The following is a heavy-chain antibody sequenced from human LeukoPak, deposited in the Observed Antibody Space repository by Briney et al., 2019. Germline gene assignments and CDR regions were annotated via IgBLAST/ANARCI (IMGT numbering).Heavy chain of an antibody. CDR1: GFTFSSYW. CDR2: INSDGSST. J-gene: IGHJ4*02. Sequence: GGSLRLSCAASGFTFSSYWMHWVRHAPGKGLVWVSRINSDGSSTSYAGSVKGRFTISRDNAKNTLYLQMNSLRAEDTAVYYCARGVVVAATDYWGQGTLVTVSS. V-gene: IGHV3-74*01. CDR3: ARGVVVAATDY. D-gene: IGHD2-15*01.